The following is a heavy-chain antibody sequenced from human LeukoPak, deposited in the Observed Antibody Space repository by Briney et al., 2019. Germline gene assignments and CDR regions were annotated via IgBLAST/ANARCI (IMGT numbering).Heavy chain of an antibody. D-gene: IGHD3-3*01. CDR2: INWNGGST. Sequence: PGGSLRLSCAASGFTFDDYGMSWVRQVPGKGLEWVSGINWNGGSTGYADSVKGRFTISRDNAKNSLYLQMDSLRVEDTALYYCVRGIRFLEWLSAFDYWGQGTLVTASS. CDR1: GFTFDDYG. J-gene: IGHJ4*02. CDR3: VRGIRFLEWLSAFDY. V-gene: IGHV3-20*04.